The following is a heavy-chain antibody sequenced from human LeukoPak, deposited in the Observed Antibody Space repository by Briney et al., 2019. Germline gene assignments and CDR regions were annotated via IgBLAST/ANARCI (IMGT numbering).Heavy chain of an antibody. D-gene: IGHD3-3*02. J-gene: IGHJ4*02. Sequence: GGSLRLSCAASEFMFKSYAMSWVRQAPGKGLEWLSGITGRGDDTKYADSVKGRFIISRDNSKNTVHLHLNGLTVEDAAVYYCAKDIFSSVGTPDYWGQGTRVTVSS. V-gene: IGHV3-23*01. CDR1: EFMFKSYA. CDR2: ITGRGDDT. CDR3: AKDIFSSVGTPDY.